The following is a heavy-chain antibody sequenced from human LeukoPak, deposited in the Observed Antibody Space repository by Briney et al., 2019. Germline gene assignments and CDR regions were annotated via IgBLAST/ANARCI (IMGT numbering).Heavy chain of an antibody. D-gene: IGHD3-9*01. V-gene: IGHV1-69*13. CDR1: GGTFSSYA. CDR3: ARSSTGMRYFDWFAADY. J-gene: IGHJ4*02. Sequence: SVKVSYKASGGTFSSYAISWVRQAPGQGLEWMGGIIPIFGTANYAQKFQGRVTITADESTSTAYMELSSLRSEDTAVYYCARSSTGMRYFDWFAADYWGQGTLVTVSS. CDR2: IIPIFGTA.